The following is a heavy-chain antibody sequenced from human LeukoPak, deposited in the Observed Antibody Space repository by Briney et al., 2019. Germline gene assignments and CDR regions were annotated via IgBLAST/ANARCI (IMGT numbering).Heavy chain of an antibody. J-gene: IGHJ4*02. CDR3: ATGGSMAHEGVHY. Sequence: GGSLRLSCVASGFTFSNYAMNWVRQAPGKGLEWVSGVSGGGSSTYYADSVKGRFTISRDNSKNMLYLQMNSLRAEDTAVYYCATGGSMAHEGVHYWGQGTLVTVSS. CDR1: GFTFSNYA. CDR2: VSGGGSST. D-gene: IGHD2/OR15-2a*01. V-gene: IGHV3-23*01.